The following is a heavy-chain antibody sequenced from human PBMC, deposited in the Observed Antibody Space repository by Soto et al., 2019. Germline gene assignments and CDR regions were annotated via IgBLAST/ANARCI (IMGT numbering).Heavy chain of an antibody. CDR3: ALLHTSSGDY. Sequence: EVLLVESGGGLMQPGGSLRLSCAASGFTVSSNYMNWVRQAPGKGLEWVSVIYSVGSTYYTDSVKGRFTISRDNSKNTLYLLMDSLRAEDTAVYYCALLHTSSGDYWGQGTLVTVSS. CDR2: IYSVGST. J-gene: IGHJ4*02. V-gene: IGHV3-53*01. CDR1: GFTVSSNY. D-gene: IGHD6-6*01.